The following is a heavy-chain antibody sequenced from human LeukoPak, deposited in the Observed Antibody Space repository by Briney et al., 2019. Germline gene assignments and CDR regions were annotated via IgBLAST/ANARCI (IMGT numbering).Heavy chain of an antibody. V-gene: IGHV3-13*05. CDR3: ARGLRYCSGGSCYNSDAFDI. J-gene: IGHJ3*02. D-gene: IGHD2-15*01. Sequence: GGSLRLSCAASGFTFSSYDMHWVRQATGKGLEWVSAIGTAGDPYYPASVKGRFTISRENAKNSSYLQMISLRAGDTAVYYCARGLRYCSGGSCYNSDAFDIWGQGTMVTVSS. CDR2: IGTAGDP. CDR1: GFTFSSYD.